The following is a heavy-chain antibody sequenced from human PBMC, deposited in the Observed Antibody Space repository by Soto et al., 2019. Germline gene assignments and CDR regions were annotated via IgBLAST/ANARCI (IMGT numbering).Heavy chain of an antibody. V-gene: IGHV3-33*01. CDR2: IWYDGNNK. CDR3: AREVGGWPYHFDS. Sequence: QVQLVESGGGVVQPGGSLRLSCVASGFSVSGNGIHWVRQAPGKGLEWVAVIWYDGNNKFYADSVKARFTISRDVSKNTVYLQMSSLTAEDTAVYYCAREVGGWPYHFDSWGQGTLVTVSS. J-gene: IGHJ4*02. CDR1: GFSVSGNG. D-gene: IGHD6-19*01.